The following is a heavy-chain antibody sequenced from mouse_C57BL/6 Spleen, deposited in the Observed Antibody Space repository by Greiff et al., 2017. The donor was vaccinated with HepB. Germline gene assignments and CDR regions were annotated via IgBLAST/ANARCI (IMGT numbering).Heavy chain of an antibody. D-gene: IGHD2-4*01. CDR3: ARYLYYDYVLFAY. Sequence: QVQLQQPGAELVKPGASVKLSCKASGYTFTSYWMPWVKQRPGQGLEWIGEIDPSDSYTNYNQKFKGKATLTVDTSSSTAYMQLSSLTSEDSAVYYCARYLYYDYVLFAYWGQGTLVTVSA. J-gene: IGHJ3*01. V-gene: IGHV1-50*01. CDR2: IDPSDSYT. CDR1: GYTFTSYW.